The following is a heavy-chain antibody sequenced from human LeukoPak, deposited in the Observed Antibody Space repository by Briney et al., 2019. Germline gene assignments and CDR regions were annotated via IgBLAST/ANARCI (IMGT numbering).Heavy chain of an antibody. V-gene: IGHV1-2*04. Sequence: ASVKVSCKASGYTFTGYYMHWVRQAPGQGLEWMGWINPNSGGTNYAQKFQGWVTMTRDTSISTAYMELSRLRSDDTAVYYCARAHMTTVTTPDWFDPWGQGTLVTVSS. CDR2: INPNSGGT. D-gene: IGHD4-17*01. CDR1: GYTFTGYY. J-gene: IGHJ5*02. CDR3: ARAHMTTVTTPDWFDP.